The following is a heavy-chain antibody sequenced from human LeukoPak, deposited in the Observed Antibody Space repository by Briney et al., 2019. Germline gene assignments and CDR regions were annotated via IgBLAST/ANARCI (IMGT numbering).Heavy chain of an antibody. CDR2: TYYRSKWYN. Sequence: SQTLSDTCAIPGDRVSNNSASSNWIRQSPSRGLEWLGRTYYRSKWYNDYAVSVKSRLTINPATSKNQFSLQLNSVTPEDTAVYYCARGGAGGRAFDIWGQGTMVTVSS. CDR3: ARGGAGGRAFDI. D-gene: IGHD2-15*01. V-gene: IGHV6-1*01. J-gene: IGHJ3*02. CDR1: GDRVSNNSAS.